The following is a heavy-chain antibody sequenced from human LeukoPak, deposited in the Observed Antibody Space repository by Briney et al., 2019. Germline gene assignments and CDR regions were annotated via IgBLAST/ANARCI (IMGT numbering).Heavy chain of an antibody. CDR1: GFTFSSYA. Sequence: GGSLRLSCAASGFTFSSYAMSWVRQAPGKALEWVSAISGSGGSTYYADSVKGRFTISRDDSKNTLYLQMNSLKTEDTAVYYCTTEPPMDFFVVLPAWGQGTLVTVSS. CDR2: ISGSGGST. D-gene: IGHD2-2*01. V-gene: IGHV3-23*01. J-gene: IGHJ5*02. CDR3: TTEPPMDFFVVLPA.